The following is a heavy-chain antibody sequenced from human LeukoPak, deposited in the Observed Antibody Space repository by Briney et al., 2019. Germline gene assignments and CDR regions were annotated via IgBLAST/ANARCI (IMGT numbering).Heavy chain of an antibody. CDR3: AILRDWANDAFDV. Sequence: GGSLRLSCAASGFTFSSYGMHWVRQAPGKGLEWVAFIRCDGSNKYYADSVKGRFTISRDNSKNTLYLQTNLLRAEDTALYYCAILRDWANDAFDVWGQGTMVTVSS. V-gene: IGHV3-30*02. D-gene: IGHD2-21*01. J-gene: IGHJ3*01. CDR2: IRCDGSNK. CDR1: GFTFSSYG.